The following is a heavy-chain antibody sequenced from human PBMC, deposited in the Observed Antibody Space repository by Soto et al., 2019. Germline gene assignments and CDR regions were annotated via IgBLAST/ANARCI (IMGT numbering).Heavy chain of an antibody. D-gene: IGHD6-13*01. CDR2: IYHSGST. Sequence: ASETLSLTCAVSGGSISSGGYSWSWIRQPPGKGLEWIGYIYHSGSTYYNPSLKSRVTISVDRSKNQFSLKLSSVTAADTAVYYCARAGAAAGTVFDYWGQGTLVTVSS. J-gene: IGHJ4*02. V-gene: IGHV4-30-2*01. CDR3: ARAGAAAGTVFDY. CDR1: GGSISSGGYS.